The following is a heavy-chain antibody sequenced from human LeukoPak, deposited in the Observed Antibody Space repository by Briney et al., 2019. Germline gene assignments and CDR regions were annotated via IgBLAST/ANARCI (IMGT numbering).Heavy chain of an antibody. CDR1: GGSVSSYY. V-gene: IGHV4-59*02. J-gene: IGHJ5*02. Sequence: SETLSLTCTVSGGSVSSYYWSWIRQPPGKGLEWIGYIYYSGSTNYNPSLKSRVTISVDTSKNQFSLKLSSVTAADTAVYYCARGDPVFGVQNWFDPWGQRTLVTVSS. CDR3: ARGDPVFGVQNWFDP. D-gene: IGHD3-3*01. CDR2: IYYSGST.